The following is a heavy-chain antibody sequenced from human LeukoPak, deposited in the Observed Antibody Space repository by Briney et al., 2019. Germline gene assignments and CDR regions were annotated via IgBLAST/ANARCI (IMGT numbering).Heavy chain of an antibody. J-gene: IGHJ4*02. CDR2: IESDGSRT. V-gene: IGHV3-74*03. CDR3: ARDWYHAIDY. CDR1: GFTFSSTW. Sequence: GGSLRLSCAASGFTFSSTWMHWVRQVPGKELVWVARIESDGSRTTYAESVKGRFTISRDNAKNTLYLEMNSLRAEDTAVYYCARDWYHAIDYWGQGTLVTVSS. D-gene: IGHD2-2*01.